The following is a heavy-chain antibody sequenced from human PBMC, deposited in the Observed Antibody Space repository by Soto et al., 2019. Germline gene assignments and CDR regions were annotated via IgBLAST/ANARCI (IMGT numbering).Heavy chain of an antibody. Sequence: SVKVSCKASGGTFSSYAISWVRQAPGQGLEWMGGIIPIFDTANYAQKFQGRVTITADESTSTAYMELSSLRSEDTAVYYCAREGYDFWSGYPMVCFDPWGQGTLVTVSS. J-gene: IGHJ5*02. CDR3: AREGYDFWSGYPMVCFDP. CDR2: IIPIFDTA. CDR1: GGTFSSYA. V-gene: IGHV1-69*13. D-gene: IGHD3-3*01.